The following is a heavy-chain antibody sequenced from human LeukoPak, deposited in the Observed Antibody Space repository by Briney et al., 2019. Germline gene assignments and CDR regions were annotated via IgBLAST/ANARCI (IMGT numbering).Heavy chain of an antibody. CDR3: ARVSNYYDSSGWFDP. CDR1: GYTFTRYG. CDR2: ISAYNGNT. D-gene: IGHD3-22*01. Sequence: ASVKVSCKASGYTFTRYGISWERQAPGQGLEWMGWISAYNGNTNYAQKLQGRVTMTTDTSTSTAYMELRSLRSDDTAVYYCARVSNYYDSSGWFDPWGQGTLVTVSS. J-gene: IGHJ5*02. V-gene: IGHV1-18*01.